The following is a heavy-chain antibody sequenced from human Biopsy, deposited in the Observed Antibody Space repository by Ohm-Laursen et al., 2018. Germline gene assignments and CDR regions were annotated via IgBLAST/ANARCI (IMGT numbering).Heavy chain of an antibody. CDR1: GFSLSSHGVG. Sequence: TQTLTLTHTFSGFSLSSHGVGVGRIRQPPGEALEWLAIVYWDNDKRYSPSLWSRLNIWKDASKNRVVLTLTDMDPVDTATYYCAHVVITYGGIIVLDAFDVWGQGSMVIVSS. V-gene: IGHV2-5*02. J-gene: IGHJ3*01. CDR3: AHVVITYGGIIVLDAFDV. D-gene: IGHD3-16*02. CDR2: VYWDNDK.